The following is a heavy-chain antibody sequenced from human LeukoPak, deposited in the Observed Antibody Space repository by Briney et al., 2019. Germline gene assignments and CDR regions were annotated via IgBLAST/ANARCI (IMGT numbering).Heavy chain of an antibody. J-gene: IGHJ5*02. CDR1: GYTFTGYY. V-gene: IGHV1-2*06. CDR2: INPNSGGT. CDR3: ARSLVTMVRGVMRIDP. Sequence: GASVKVSCKASGYTFTGYYMHWVRQAPGQGLEWMGRINPNSGGTNYAQKFQGRVTMTRDTSISTAYMELSRLRSDDTAVYYCARSLVTMVRGVMRIDPWGQGTLVTVSS. D-gene: IGHD3-10*01.